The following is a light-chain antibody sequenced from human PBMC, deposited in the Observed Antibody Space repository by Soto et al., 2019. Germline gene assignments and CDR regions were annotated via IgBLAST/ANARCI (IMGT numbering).Light chain of an antibody. CDR1: SNNVGSHDL. V-gene: IGLV2-23*02. CDR2: EVA. CDR3: CSYSGPSAPDV. Sequence: QSALTQPASVSGSPGQSITISCTGTSNNVGSHDLVSWYQQHPGKAPKLMISEVAKRPSGVSHRFSGSKSGNTASLTISGLQTEDEADYYCCSYSGPSAPDVFGTGTKLTVL. J-gene: IGLJ1*01.